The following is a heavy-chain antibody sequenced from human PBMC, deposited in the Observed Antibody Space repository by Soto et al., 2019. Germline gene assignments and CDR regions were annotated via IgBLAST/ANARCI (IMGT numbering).Heavy chain of an antibody. CDR1: GYTFTGYY. Sequence: ASVKVSCKASGYTFTGYYMHWVRQAPGQGLEWMGWINPNSGGTNYAQKFQGWVTMTRDTSISTAYMELSRLKASDTAMYYCARLSRKYSGYDSQPLDYWGQGTLVTVSS. J-gene: IGHJ4*02. V-gene: IGHV1-2*04. D-gene: IGHD5-12*01. CDR2: INPNSGGT. CDR3: ARLSRKYSGYDSQPLDY.